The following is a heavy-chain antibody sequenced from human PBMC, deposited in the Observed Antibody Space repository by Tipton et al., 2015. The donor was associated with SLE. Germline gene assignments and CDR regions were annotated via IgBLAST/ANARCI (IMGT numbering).Heavy chain of an antibody. CDR3: NAWLLPQFYFDY. CDR1: GFTFSGYA. CDR2: ISYDGSTK. D-gene: IGHD3-22*01. Sequence: RSLRLSCAASGFTFSGYAIYWVRQAPGKGLEWVAFISYDGSTKYYADSVKGRFTISRDNSKNTLHLQMNSLRTEDTAMYYCNAWLLPQFYFDYWGQGTLVTVSS. V-gene: IGHV3-30*04. J-gene: IGHJ4*02.